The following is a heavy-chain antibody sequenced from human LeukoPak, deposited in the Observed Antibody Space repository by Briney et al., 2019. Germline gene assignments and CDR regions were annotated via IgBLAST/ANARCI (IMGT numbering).Heavy chain of an antibody. CDR2: IIPIFGTA. Sequence: SVKVSCKASGGTFSSYAISWVRQAPGQGLEWMGGIIPIFGTANYAQKFQGRFTITTDESTSTAYMGLSSLRSEDTAVYYCARDCPDILTGYATYNWFDPWGQGTLVTVSS. CDR3: ARDCPDILTGYATYNWFDP. V-gene: IGHV1-69*05. CDR1: GGTFSSYA. D-gene: IGHD3-9*01. J-gene: IGHJ5*02.